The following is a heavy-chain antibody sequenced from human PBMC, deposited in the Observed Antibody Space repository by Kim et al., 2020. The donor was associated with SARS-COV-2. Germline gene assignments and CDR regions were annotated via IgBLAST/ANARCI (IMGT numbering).Heavy chain of an antibody. CDR3: ARASVRWELQGSYYFDY. CDR1: GGSISSSSYY. D-gene: IGHD1-26*01. CDR2: IYYSGST. V-gene: IGHV4-39*07. J-gene: IGHJ4*02. Sequence: SETLSLTCTVSGGSISSSSYYWGWIRQPPGKGLEWIGSIYYSGSTYYNPSLKSRVTISVDTSKNQFSLKLSSVTAADTAVYYCARASVRWELQGSYYFDYWGQGTLVTVSS.